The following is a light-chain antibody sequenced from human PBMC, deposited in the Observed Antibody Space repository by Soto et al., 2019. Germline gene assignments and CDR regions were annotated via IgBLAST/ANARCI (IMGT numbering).Light chain of an antibody. J-gene: IGKJ1*01. CDR1: QSVSSY. CDR3: QQYGSSPWT. Sequence: EIVLTPSPATPALSSGGRTTLSRRASQSVSSYLAWYQQKPGQAPRLLIYGASTRATGIPARFSGSGSGTDFTLTISRLEPEDFAVYYCQQYGSSPWTFGQGTKVDIK. CDR2: GAS. V-gene: IGKV3-20*01.